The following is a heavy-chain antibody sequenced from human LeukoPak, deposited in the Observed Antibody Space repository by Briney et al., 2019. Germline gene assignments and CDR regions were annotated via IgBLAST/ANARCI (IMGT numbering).Heavy chain of an antibody. Sequence: GSSVKVFCKASGYTFTSYAMHWVRQAPGQRLERMGWINAGNGNTKYSQKFQGRVTITRDTSASTAYMELSSLRSEDTAVYYCAGDHIAVAGTGYWGQGTLVTVSS. CDR3: AGDHIAVAGTGY. D-gene: IGHD6-19*01. V-gene: IGHV1-3*01. J-gene: IGHJ4*02. CDR2: INAGNGNT. CDR1: GYTFTSYA.